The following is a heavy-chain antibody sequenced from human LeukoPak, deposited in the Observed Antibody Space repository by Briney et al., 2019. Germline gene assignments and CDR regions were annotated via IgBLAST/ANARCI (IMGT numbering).Heavy chain of an antibody. V-gene: IGHV3-33*01. CDR3: ARELGSSGYYPFDY. CDR2: IWYDGSNK. CDR1: GFTFSHYG. J-gene: IGHJ4*02. D-gene: IGHD3-22*01. Sequence: PGRSLRLSCAASGFTFSHYGMHWVRQAPGKGLEWVAVIWYDGSNKYYGDSVKGRITISRDNFRNMLYLQMNSLRAEDTAVYYCARELGSSGYYPFDYWGQGTLVTVSS.